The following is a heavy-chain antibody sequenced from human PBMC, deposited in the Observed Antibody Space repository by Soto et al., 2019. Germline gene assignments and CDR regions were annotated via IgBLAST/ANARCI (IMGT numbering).Heavy chain of an antibody. D-gene: IGHD1-26*01. CDR2: IYDSGSP. J-gene: IGHJ4*02. V-gene: IGHV4-59*01. CDR3: ARGVGSSPPRY. Sequence: QVQLQESGPGQVKPSETLSLKCTISGGSISVYYWSWIRQPPGQALEWIGYIYDSGSPYYNPSLRSRVIISADTSKNQISLELTSATAADTAVYYCARGVGSSPPRYWGRGTLVTGSS. CDR1: GGSISVYY.